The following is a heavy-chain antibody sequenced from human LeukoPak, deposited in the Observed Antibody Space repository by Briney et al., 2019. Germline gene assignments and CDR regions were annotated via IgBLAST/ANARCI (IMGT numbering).Heavy chain of an antibody. CDR2: IYYSGST. J-gene: IGHJ5*02. CDR1: GGSISSYY. CDR3: ARRVAVAGRSGNWFDP. V-gene: IGHV4-59*08. Sequence: PSETLSLTCTVSGGSISSYYWSWIRQPPGKGLEWIGYIYYSGSTNYNPSLTSRVTISVDTSKNQFSLKLSSVTAADTAVYYCARRVAVAGRSGNWFDPWGQGTLVTVSS. D-gene: IGHD6-19*01.